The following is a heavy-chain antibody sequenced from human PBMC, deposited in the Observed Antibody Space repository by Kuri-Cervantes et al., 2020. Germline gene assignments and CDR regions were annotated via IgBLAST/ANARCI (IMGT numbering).Heavy chain of an antibody. V-gene: IGHV3-9*01. D-gene: IGHD3-9*01. CDR3: ATDDRSGILPGHFDY. CDR2: ISWNSGSI. CDR1: GFSISTLF. Sequence: SLKISCAAFGFSISTLFLSWVRQAPGKGLEWVSGISWNSGSIGYADSVKGRFTISRDNAKNSLYLQMNSLRAEDTALYYCATDDRSGILPGHFDYWGQGTLVTVSS. J-gene: IGHJ4*02.